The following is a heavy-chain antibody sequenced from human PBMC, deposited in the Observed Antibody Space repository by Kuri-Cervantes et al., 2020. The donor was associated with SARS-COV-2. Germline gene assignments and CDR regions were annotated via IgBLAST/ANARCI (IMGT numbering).Heavy chain of an antibody. Sequence: GGSLRLSCAASGFNFRTYGLRWVRQAPGKGLEWVALISFDGSNKYYADSVKGRFTISRDNSKNTLYLHMKSLRSEDTAMYYCAKDRVGVQDFWGQGTLVTVSS. J-gene: IGHJ4*02. CDR3: AKDRVGVQDF. V-gene: IGHV3-30*18. CDR2: ISFDGSNK. D-gene: IGHD2-21*01. CDR1: GFNFRTYG.